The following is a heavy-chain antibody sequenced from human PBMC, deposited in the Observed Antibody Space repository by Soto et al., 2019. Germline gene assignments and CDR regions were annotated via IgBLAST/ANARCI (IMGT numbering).Heavy chain of an antibody. CDR3: ARDEYTVTPNYYYVMDV. CDR1: GGSISSYY. D-gene: IGHD4-4*01. V-gene: IGHV4-59*01. J-gene: IGHJ6*04. CDR2: IYYSGST. Sequence: QVQLQESGPGLVKPSETLSLTCTVSGGSISSYYWSWIRQPPGKGLEWIGYIYYSGSTNYIPSLKSRVTISVDTSTNQFSLKLSSVTAADTAVYYCARDEYTVTPNYYYVMDVWGKGTTVTVSS.